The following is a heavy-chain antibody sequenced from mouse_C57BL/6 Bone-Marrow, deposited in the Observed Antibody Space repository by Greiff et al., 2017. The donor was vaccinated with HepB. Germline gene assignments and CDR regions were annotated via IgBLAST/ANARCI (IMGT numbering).Heavy chain of an antibody. Sequence: EVMLVESGGDLVKPGGSLKLSCAASGFTFSSYGMSWVRQTPDKRLEWVATISSGGSYTYYPDSVKGRFTISRDNAKNTLYLQMSSLKSEDTAMYYCARQNVYYSNYCFAYWGQGTLVTVSA. D-gene: IGHD2-5*01. CDR1: GFTFSSYG. CDR3: ARQNVYYSNYCFAY. V-gene: IGHV5-6*01. CDR2: ISSGGSYT. J-gene: IGHJ3*01.